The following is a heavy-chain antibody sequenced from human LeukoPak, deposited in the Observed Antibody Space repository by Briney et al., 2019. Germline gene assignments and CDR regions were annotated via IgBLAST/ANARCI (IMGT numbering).Heavy chain of an antibody. CDR2: IIPVFGEA. CDR1: GGTFNTYA. V-gene: IGHV1-69*13. CDR3: ARNSDYGDNYAMDF. J-gene: IGHJ6*02. Sequence: TVKVSCKAPGGTFNTYAISWVRQSPGQGGKWMGGIIPVFGEAKYAQTFQGRVTITADESTDTVFMEVSSLRSEDTAVFYCARNSDYGDNYAMDFWGLGTTVTVSS. D-gene: IGHD4-17*01.